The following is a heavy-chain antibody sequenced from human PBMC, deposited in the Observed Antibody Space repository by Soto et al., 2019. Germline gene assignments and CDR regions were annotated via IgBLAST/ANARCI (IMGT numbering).Heavy chain of an antibody. CDR1: GFTFNNQW. J-gene: IGHJ4*02. CDR2: INEDGSEK. V-gene: IGHV3-7*01. Sequence: GGSLRLSCAASGFTFNNQWMSWVRQAPGKGLEWVAKINEDGSEKYYVDSVRGRFTISRDNARNSLYLQMDSLRAEDTAVYYCVKDAAWSFDYWGQGTLVTVSS. D-gene: IGHD2-15*01. CDR3: VKDAAWSFDY.